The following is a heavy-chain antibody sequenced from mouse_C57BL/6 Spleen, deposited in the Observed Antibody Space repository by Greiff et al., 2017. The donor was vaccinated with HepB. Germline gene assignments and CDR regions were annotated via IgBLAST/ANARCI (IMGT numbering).Heavy chain of an antibody. J-gene: IGHJ4*01. CDR2: ISSGGSYT. Sequence: EVNVVESGGDLVKPGGSLKLSCAASGFTFSSYGMSWVRQTPDKRLEWVATISSGGSYTYYPDSVKGRFTISRDNAKNTLYLQMSSLKSEDTAMYYCARDGYDYYAMDYWGQGTSVTVSS. V-gene: IGHV5-6*01. CDR3: ARDGYDYYAMDY. CDR1: GFTFSSYG. D-gene: IGHD2-2*01.